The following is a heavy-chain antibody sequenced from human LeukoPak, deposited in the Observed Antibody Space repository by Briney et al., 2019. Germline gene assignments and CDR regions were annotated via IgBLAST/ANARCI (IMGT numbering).Heavy chain of an antibody. CDR2: IRDDGSNK. CDR3: AKETKYSSSWYYYYYYMDV. D-gene: IGHD6-13*01. Sequence: PGGSLRLSCAASGFTFSSYGMHWVRQAPGKGLEWVAFIRDDGSNKYYADSVKGRFTISRGNSKNTLYLQMNSLIAEDTAVYYCAKETKYSSSWYYYYYYMDVWGKGTTVTVSS. CDR1: GFTFSSYG. J-gene: IGHJ6*03. V-gene: IGHV3-30*02.